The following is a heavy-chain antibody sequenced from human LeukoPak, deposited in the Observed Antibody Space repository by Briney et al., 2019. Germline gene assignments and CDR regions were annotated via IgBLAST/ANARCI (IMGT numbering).Heavy chain of an antibody. D-gene: IGHD5-12*01. V-gene: IGHV3-66*03. J-gene: IGHJ4*02. CDR1: GFTVSSNS. Sequence: GGSLRLSCTVSGFTVSSNSMSWVRQAPGKGLEWVSFIYSDNTHYSDSVKGRFTISRDNSKNTLYLQMGSLRAEDMAVYYCAREGYSGYDSFSFDYWGQGTLVTVSS. CDR3: AREGYSGYDSFSFDY. CDR2: IYSDNT.